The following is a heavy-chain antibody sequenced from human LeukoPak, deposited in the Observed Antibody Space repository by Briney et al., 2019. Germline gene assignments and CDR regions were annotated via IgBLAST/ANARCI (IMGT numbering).Heavy chain of an antibody. CDR3: ARVFDSGSQAYFYYMDV. V-gene: IGHV4-4*02. Sequence: SETLSLTCAVSGGSISNNNWWGWVRQPPGKGLEWIGEIYHSGSTNYNPSLKTRITISVDKSKNQFSLNLNSVTAADTAVYYCARVFDSGSQAYFYYMDVWGKGTTVTIFS. CDR2: IYHSGST. CDR1: GGSISNNNW. J-gene: IGHJ6*03. D-gene: IGHD3-10*01.